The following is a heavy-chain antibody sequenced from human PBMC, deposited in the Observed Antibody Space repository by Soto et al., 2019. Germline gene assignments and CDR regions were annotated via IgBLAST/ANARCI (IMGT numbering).Heavy chain of an antibody. J-gene: IGHJ4*02. CDR3: TRGPRVSSTGTGAH. CDR2: ISDDGSTT. D-gene: IGHD1-1*01. CDR1: GFTFSAYW. V-gene: IGHV3-74*01. Sequence: GGSLRLSCAASGFTFSAYWMHWVRQVPGKGLIWVSRISDDGSTTTYADSVKGRFTISRDNAKNTLYLQMNSLRADDTGLYYCTRGPRVSSTGTGAHWGQGTLVTVSS.